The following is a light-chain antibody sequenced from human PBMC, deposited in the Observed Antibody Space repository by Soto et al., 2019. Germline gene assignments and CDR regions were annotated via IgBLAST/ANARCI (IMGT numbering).Light chain of an antibody. CDR3: LQHNSYPPT. J-gene: IGKJ5*01. CDR1: QSISSY. CDR2: AAS. Sequence: DIQMTQSPSSLSASVVDRFTITFLASQSISSYLNWYQQKPGKAPKRLIYAASSLQSGVPSRFSGSGSGTEFTLTISSLQPEDFATYYCLQHNSYPPTFGQGTRLEIK. V-gene: IGKV1-17*01.